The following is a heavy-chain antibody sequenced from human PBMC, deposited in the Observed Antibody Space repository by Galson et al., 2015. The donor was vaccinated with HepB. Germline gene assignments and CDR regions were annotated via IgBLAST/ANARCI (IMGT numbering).Heavy chain of an antibody. V-gene: IGHV3-21*01. D-gene: IGHD6-19*01. J-gene: IGHJ4*02. CDR2: ISSSSSYI. Sequence: SLRLSCAASGLTFSSYSMNWVRQAPGKGLEWVSSISSSSSYIYYADSVKGRFTISRDNAKNSLYLQRNSLRAEDTAVYYCAMAGDLDYWGQGTLVTVSS. CDR1: GLTFSSYS. CDR3: AMAGDLDY.